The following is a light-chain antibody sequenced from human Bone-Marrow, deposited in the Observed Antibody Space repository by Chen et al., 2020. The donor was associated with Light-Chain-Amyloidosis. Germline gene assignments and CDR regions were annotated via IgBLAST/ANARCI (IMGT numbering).Light chain of an antibody. CDR3: WSYTRSSVCYV. V-gene: IGLV2-23*02. CDR1: SSDVGNYNL. J-gene: IGLJ1*01. CDR2: EVT. Sequence: QPALTQPASVSGSPGQSITISCTGTSSDVGNYNLVSWYQQPPGKAPKLMIYEVTKRPSGVSHRFSGAKSGNTASLTICGLQADDEADYYCWSYTRSSVCYVFGTGTKVTVL.